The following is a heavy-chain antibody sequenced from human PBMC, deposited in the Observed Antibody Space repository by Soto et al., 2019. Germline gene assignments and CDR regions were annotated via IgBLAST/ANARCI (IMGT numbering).Heavy chain of an antibody. CDR3: AKDSAHYGSGSHTYYYMDV. V-gene: IGHV3-23*01. D-gene: IGHD3-10*01. J-gene: IGHJ6*03. CDR1: GFTFSSYA. Sequence: GGSLRLSCAASGFTFSSYAMSWVRQAPGKGLEWVSAISGSGGSTYYADSVKGRFTISRDNSKNTLYLQMNSLRAEDTAVYYCAKDSAHYGSGSHTYYYMDVWGKGTTVTVSS. CDR2: ISGSGGST.